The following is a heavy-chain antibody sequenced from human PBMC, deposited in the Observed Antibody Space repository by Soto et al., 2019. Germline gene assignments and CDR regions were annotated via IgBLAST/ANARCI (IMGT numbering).Heavy chain of an antibody. V-gene: IGHV1-69*01. D-gene: IGHD3-22*01. CDR1: GGTFSSYA. CDR3: ARVIARHYYDSRKVLSGMDV. CDR2: IIPIVGTA. J-gene: IGHJ6*02. Sequence: QVQLVQSGAEVKKPGSSVKVSCKASGGTFSSYAISWVRQAPGQGLEWMGGIIPIVGTANYAQKFKGRVTITADESTSTAYMELSRLRSEDTAVYYCARVIARHYYDSRKVLSGMDVWCQGTTVTVSS.